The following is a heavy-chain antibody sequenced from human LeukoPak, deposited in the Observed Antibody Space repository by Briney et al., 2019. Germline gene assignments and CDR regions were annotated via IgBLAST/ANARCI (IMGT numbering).Heavy chain of an antibody. J-gene: IGHJ4*02. CDR3: TVIRQWLVVDY. CDR1: GGSISSGSYY. D-gene: IGHD6-19*01. CDR2: INHSGST. V-gene: IGHV4-39*07. Sequence: SETLSLTCTVSGGSISSGSYYWSWIRQPPGKGLEWIGEINHSGSTNYNPSLKSRVTISVDTSKNQFSLKLSSVTAADTAVYYCTVIRQWLVVDYWGQGTLVTVSS.